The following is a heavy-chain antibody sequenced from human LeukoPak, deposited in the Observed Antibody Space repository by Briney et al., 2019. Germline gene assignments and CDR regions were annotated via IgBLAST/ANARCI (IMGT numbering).Heavy chain of an antibody. CDR3: ARDLYSGVFDY. V-gene: IGHV4-59*01. D-gene: IGHD1-26*01. CDR1: GGSISSYY. CDR2: IYYSGST. J-gene: IGHJ4*02. Sequence: PSETLSLTCTVSGGSISSYYWSWSRQPPGKGLEWIGYIYYSGSTNYNPSLKSRVTISVDTSKNQFSLKLSSVTAADTAVYYCARDLYSGVFDYWGQGTLVTVSS.